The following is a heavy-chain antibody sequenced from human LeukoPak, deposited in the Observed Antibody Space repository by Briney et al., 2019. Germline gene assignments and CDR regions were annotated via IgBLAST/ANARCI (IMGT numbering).Heavy chain of an antibody. CDR2: IIPILGTA. V-gene: IGHV1-69*13. Sequence: ASVKVSCKASGGTFSSYAISWVRQAPGQGLEWMGGIIPILGTANYAQKFQGRVTITADESTSTAYMELSSLRSEDTAVYYCASISLGYCSSTSCLNWFDPWGQGTLVTVSS. CDR3: ASISLGYCSSTSCLNWFDP. J-gene: IGHJ5*02. D-gene: IGHD2-2*01. CDR1: GGTFSSYA.